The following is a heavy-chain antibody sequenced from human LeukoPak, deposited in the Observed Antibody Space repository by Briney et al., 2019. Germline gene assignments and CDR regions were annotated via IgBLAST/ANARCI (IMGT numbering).Heavy chain of an antibody. CDR1: GFTFSGSA. Sequence: GGSLRLSCAASGFTFSGSAMHWVRQASGKGLEWFVRIRSKANSYATAYAASVRGRFTISRDDSKNTAYLQMNSLKTEDTAVYYCTRQPHRGYSGYDADYWGQGTLVTVSS. J-gene: IGHJ4*02. CDR3: TRQPHRGYSGYDADY. D-gene: IGHD5-12*01. CDR2: IRSKANSYAT. V-gene: IGHV3-73*01.